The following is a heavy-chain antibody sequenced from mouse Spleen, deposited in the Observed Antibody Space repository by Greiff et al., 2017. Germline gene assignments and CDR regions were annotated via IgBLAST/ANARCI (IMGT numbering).Heavy chain of an antibody. CDR2: IDPENGDT. Sequence: VQLQQSGAELVRPGASVKLSCTASGFNIKDDYRHWVKQRPEQGLEWIGWIDPENGDTEYASKFQGKATITADTSSNTAYLQLSSLTSEDTAVYYCTTGYDGHFDYWGQGTTLTVSS. V-gene: IGHV14-4*01. CDR3: TTGYDGHFDY. D-gene: IGHD2-14*01. CDR1: GFNIKDDY. J-gene: IGHJ2*01.